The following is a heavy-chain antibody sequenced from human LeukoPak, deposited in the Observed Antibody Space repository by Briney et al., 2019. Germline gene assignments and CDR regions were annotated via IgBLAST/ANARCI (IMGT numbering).Heavy chain of an antibody. CDR2: IYHSGGN. Sequence: SETLSLTCTVSGASISNSDYYWSWIRQPPGNGLVWSGYIYHSGGNYYNSSLTSRLTISVETSKNQSSLKLTSVTAADTAVYYCAISGGTSGNFDNWGQGTLVTVSS. CDR1: GASISNSDYY. D-gene: IGHD2-8*01. V-gene: IGHV4-30-4*01. J-gene: IGHJ4*02. CDR3: AISGGTSGNFDN.